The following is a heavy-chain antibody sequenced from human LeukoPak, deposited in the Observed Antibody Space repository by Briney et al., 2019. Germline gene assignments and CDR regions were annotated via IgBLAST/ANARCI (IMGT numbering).Heavy chain of an antibody. V-gene: IGHV1-69*04. D-gene: IGHD3-10*01. CDR2: IIPILGIA. CDR1: GGTFSSYA. CDR3: AREFGDDY. Sequence: SVKVSCKASGGTFSSYAISWVRQAPGQGLEWMGRIIPILGIANYAQKFQGRVTITADKSTSTAYMELSSLRSEDTAEYYCAREFGDDYWGQGPLVTVSS. J-gene: IGHJ4*02.